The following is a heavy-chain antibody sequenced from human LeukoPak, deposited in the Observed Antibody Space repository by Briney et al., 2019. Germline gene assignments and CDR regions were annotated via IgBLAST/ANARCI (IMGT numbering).Heavy chain of an antibody. CDR1: GYTFASYG. J-gene: IGHJ5*02. V-gene: IGHV1-18*01. CDR3: AGDAVHGSNVYIWFDL. CDR2: ISAYNGNT. D-gene: IGHD1-26*01. Sequence: ASVKVSCKASGYTFASYGISWVRRAPGQGLEWMGWISAYNGNTNYAQKFQGRVTMTTDTSTSTAYMEVRSLRSDDTAVYYCAGDAVHGSNVYIWFDLWGQGTLVTVSS.